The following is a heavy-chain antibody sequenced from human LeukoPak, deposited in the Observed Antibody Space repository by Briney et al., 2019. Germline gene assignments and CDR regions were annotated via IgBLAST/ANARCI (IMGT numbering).Heavy chain of an antibody. J-gene: IGHJ4*02. CDR3: ARNRGKLEPFDY. CDR1: GGTFSSYA. CDR2: IIPILGTA. Sequence: ASVKVSCKASGGTFSSYAISWVRQAPGQGLEWMGGIIPILGTANYAQKFQGRVTITADKSTSTAYMELSSLRSEDTAVYYCARNRGKLEPFDYWGQGTLVTVSS. V-gene: IGHV1-69*10. D-gene: IGHD1-1*01.